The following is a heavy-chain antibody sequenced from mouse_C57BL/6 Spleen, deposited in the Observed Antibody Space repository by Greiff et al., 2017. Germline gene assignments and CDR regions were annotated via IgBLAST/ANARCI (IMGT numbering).Heavy chain of an antibody. Sequence: EVKLMESGGGLVKPGGSLKLSCAASGFTFSSYTMSWVRQTPEKRLEWVATISGGGGNTYYPDSVKGRFTISRDNAKNTLYLQMSSLRSEDTALYYCARPYYVDYYAMDYWGQGTSVTVSS. CDR1: GFTFSSYT. V-gene: IGHV5-9*01. J-gene: IGHJ4*01. D-gene: IGHD2-10*01. CDR3: ARPYYVDYYAMDY. CDR2: ISGGGGNT.